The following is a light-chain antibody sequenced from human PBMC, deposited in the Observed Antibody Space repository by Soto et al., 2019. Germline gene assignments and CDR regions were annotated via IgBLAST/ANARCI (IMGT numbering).Light chain of an antibody. J-gene: IGLJ2*01. CDR2: LEGSGSY. V-gene: IGLV4-60*03. Sequence: QTVVTQSSSASASLGSSVKLTCTLSSGHRSYIIAWHQQQPGKAPRYLMKLEGSGSYNKGSGVPDRFSGSSSGADRYLTMSHLQSEDEADYYCETWDSNIRVFGGGTKVTV. CDR3: ETWDSNIRV. CDR1: SGHRSYI.